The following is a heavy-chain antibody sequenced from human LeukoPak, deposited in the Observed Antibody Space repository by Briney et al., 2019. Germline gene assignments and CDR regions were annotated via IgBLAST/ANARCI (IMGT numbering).Heavy chain of an antibody. CDR3: ARVRAILGAFDI. CDR2: IRYDGVIK. V-gene: IGHV3-30*02. Sequence: PGGSLRLSCTASGFTFNNNGIHWVRQTPGKGLEWVAYIRYDGVIKYLADSVKGRFTISSDNSKKTLYLQMNGLRAEDTAIYYCARVRAILGAFDIWGQGTMVTVSS. D-gene: IGHD3-3*02. J-gene: IGHJ3*02. CDR1: GFTFNNNG.